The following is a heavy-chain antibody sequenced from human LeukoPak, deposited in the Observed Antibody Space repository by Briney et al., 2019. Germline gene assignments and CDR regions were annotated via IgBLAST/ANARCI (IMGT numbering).Heavy chain of an antibody. D-gene: IGHD2-21*02. CDR1: GYTFTDYY. V-gene: IGHV1-2*02. CDR3: VRGDEGIDVTGGPSEF. J-gene: IGHJ4*01. Sequence: ASVKVSCKTSGYTFTDYYMHWVRQPRGQGLEWMGWINPNTIVTNYAQKFRGRVTMTRDTAINTVYMYLTSLSSDDTAVYYCVRGDEGIDVTGGPSEFWGHGTLVTVSS. CDR2: INPNTIVT.